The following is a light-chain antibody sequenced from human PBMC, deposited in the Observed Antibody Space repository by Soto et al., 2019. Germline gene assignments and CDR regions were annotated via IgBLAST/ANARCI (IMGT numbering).Light chain of an antibody. Sequence: QSALTQPASVSGSPGQSITISCTGTSSDVGGYNYVSWYQQHPDKAPKLMIYEVSNRPSGVSNRFSGSKSGNTASLTISGLQSEDEGNYYCQSYDDTLSAWVFGGGTKVTVL. V-gene: IGLV2-14*01. CDR1: SSDVGGYNY. CDR3: QSYDDTLSAWV. CDR2: EVS. J-gene: IGLJ3*02.